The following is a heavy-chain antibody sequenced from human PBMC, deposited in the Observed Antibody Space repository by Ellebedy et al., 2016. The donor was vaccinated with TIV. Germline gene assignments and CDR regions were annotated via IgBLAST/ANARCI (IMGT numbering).Heavy chain of an antibody. Sequence: SETLSLTCTVSGGSISSYYWSWIRQPAGKGLEWIGRIYTSGSTNYNPSLKSRVTMSVDTSKNQFSLKLSSVTAADTAVYYCARLLRAPPSSWFDPWGQGTLVTVSS. CDR3: ARLLRAPPSSWFDP. CDR2: IYTSGST. CDR1: GGSISSYY. D-gene: IGHD2-2*01. V-gene: IGHV4-4*07. J-gene: IGHJ5*02.